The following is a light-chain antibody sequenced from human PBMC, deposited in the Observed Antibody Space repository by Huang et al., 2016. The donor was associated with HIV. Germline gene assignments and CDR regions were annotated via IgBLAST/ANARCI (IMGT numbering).Light chain of an antibody. J-gene: IGKJ4*01. CDR2: VTS. CDR3: QQRSTWPLT. Sequence: EVMLTQSPSILSLSLGGTGIISCKASQSVGSYVAWYQQRPGQSPRLLLYVTSNRAAGMPTRFSGSGSGTDFTLTISGLESGDLGVFYCQQRSTWPLTFGGGTKVA. V-gene: IGKV3-11*01. CDR1: QSVGSY.